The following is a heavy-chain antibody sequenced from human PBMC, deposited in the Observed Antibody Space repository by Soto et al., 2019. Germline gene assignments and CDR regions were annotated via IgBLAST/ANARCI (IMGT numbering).Heavy chain of an antibody. D-gene: IGHD4-17*01. V-gene: IGHV3-30-3*01. CDR1: GFTFSSYA. Sequence: QVQLVESGGGVVQPGRSLRLSCAASGFTFSSYAMHWVRQAPGKGLEWVAVISYDGSNKYYADSVKGRFTISRDNSKNTLYLQMNSLRAEDTAVYYCARDYGASYYYYGMDVWGQGTTVTVSS. CDR2: ISYDGSNK. CDR3: ARDYGASYYYYGMDV. J-gene: IGHJ6*02.